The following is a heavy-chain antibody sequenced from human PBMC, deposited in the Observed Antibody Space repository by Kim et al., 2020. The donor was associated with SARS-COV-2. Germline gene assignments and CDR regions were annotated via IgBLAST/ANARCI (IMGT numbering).Heavy chain of an antibody. J-gene: IGHJ4*02. D-gene: IGHD1-26*01. V-gene: IGHV1-2*06. CDR1: GYTFTGYY. Sequence: ASVKVSCKASGYTFTGYYMHWVRQAPGQGLEWMGRINPNSGGTNYAQKFQGRVTMTRDTSISTAYMELSRLRSDDTAVYYCAREKRGSSGYFDYWGQGTLVTVSS. CDR2: INPNSGGT. CDR3: AREKRGSSGYFDY.